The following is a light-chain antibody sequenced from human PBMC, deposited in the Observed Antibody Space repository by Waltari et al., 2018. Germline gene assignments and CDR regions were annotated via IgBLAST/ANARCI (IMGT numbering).Light chain of an antibody. CDR3: QQYYESPYT. CDR2: GAS. V-gene: IGKV4-1*01. Sequence: DIVMTQSPDSLAVSLGERASINCKSSQRVLYSSNNYNYLDWYQQKPGQPPQLLIYGASTRESGVTDRFGGSGSGTHFTLTISSLQAEDVAVYYCQQYYESPYTFGQGTKLEIK. J-gene: IGKJ2*01. CDR1: QRVLYSSNNYNY.